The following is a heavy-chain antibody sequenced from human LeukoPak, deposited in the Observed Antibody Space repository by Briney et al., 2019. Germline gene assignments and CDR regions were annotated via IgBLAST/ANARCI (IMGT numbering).Heavy chain of an antibody. V-gene: IGHV3-30*02. CDR3: AKLNYGDYEGDDN. CDR2: IRYDGSNK. J-gene: IGHJ4*02. Sequence: GGSLRLSCAASGFTFSSYGMHWVRQAPGKGLEWVAFIRYDGSNKYYADPVKGRFTISRDNSKNTLYLQMNSLGAEDTAVYYCAKLNYGDYEGDDNWGQGTLVTVSS. D-gene: IGHD4-17*01. CDR1: GFTFSSYG.